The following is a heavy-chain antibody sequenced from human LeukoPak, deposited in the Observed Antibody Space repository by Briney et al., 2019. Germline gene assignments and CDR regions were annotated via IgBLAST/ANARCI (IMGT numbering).Heavy chain of an antibody. Sequence: GGSLRLSCAASGFTFSSYGMHWVRQAPGKGLEWVAFIRYDGSNKYYADSVKGRFTISRDNSKNTLYLQMNSLRAEDTAVYYCAKDPSSGWYPTTNYFDYWGQGTLVTVSS. J-gene: IGHJ4*02. CDR3: AKDPSSGWYPTTNYFDY. CDR2: IRYDGSNK. V-gene: IGHV3-30*02. CDR1: GFTFSSYG. D-gene: IGHD6-19*01.